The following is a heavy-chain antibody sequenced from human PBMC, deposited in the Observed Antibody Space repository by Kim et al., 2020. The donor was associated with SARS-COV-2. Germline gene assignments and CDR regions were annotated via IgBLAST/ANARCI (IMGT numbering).Heavy chain of an antibody. CDR3: ARAEQWLVGNAFDI. J-gene: IGHJ3*02. V-gene: IGHV1-2*02. D-gene: IGHD6-19*01. Sequence: QKCKGRVTMTRDTSISTAYMERSRLRSDDTAVYYCARAEQWLVGNAFDIWGQGTMVTVSS.